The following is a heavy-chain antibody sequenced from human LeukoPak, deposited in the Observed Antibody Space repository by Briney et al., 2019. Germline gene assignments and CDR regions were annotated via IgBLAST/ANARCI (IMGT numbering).Heavy chain of an antibody. D-gene: IGHD3-3*01. CDR3: ARGHYDFWSGYPYYFDY. CDR2: IYYSGST. J-gene: IGHJ4*02. CDR1: GGSISSYY. Sequence: SETLSLTCTVSGGSISSYYWSWIRQPPGKGLEWIGYIYYSGSTNYNPSLKSRVTISVDTSKNQFSLKLSSVTAADTAVYYCARGHYDFWSGYPYYFDYWGQGTLVTVSS. V-gene: IGHV4-59*01.